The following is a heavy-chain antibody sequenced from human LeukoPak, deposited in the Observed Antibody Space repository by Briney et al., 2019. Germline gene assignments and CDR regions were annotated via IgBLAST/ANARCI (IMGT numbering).Heavy chain of an antibody. CDR3: ARDGVTTDAFDI. V-gene: IGHV3-74*01. J-gene: IGHJ3*02. CDR1: GFTFSNYA. D-gene: IGHD4-17*01. CDR2: INSDGSST. Sequence: GESLRLSCEASGFTFSNYAMSWVRQAPGKGLVWVSRINSDGSSTSYADSVKGRFTISRDNAKNTLYLQMNSLRAEDTAVYYCARDGVTTDAFDIWGQGTMVTVSS.